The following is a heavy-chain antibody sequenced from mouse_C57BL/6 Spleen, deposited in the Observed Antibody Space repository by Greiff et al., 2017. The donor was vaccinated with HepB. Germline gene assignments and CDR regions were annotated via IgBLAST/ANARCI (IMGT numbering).Heavy chain of an antibody. Sequence: EVQRVESGAELVRPGASVKLSCTASGFNIKDDYMHWVKQRPEQGLGWIGWIDPENGDTEYASKFQGKATITADTSSNTAYLQLSSLTSEDTAVYYCTRYYDYDGYYAMDYWGQGTSVTVSS. CDR2: IDPENGDT. D-gene: IGHD2-4*01. CDR3: TRYYDYDGYYAMDY. J-gene: IGHJ4*01. V-gene: IGHV14-4*01. CDR1: GFNIKDDY.